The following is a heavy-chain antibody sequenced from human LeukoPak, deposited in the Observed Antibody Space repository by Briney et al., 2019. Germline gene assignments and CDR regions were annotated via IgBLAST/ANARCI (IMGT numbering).Heavy chain of an antibody. D-gene: IGHD3-10*01. Sequence: PGRSLRLSCAASGFTFSSYGMHWVRQAPGKGLEWVAVISYDGSNKYYADSVKGRSTISRDNSKNTLYLQMNSLRAEDTAVYYCAKALWITSTPPSPSWFDPWGQGTLVTVSS. J-gene: IGHJ5*02. CDR2: ISYDGSNK. CDR1: GFTFSSYG. V-gene: IGHV3-30*18. CDR3: AKALWITSTPPSPSWFDP.